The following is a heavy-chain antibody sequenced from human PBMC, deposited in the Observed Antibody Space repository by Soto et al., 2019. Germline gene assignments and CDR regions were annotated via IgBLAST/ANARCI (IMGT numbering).Heavy chain of an antibody. CDR2: ISGDGGST. CDR3: AKDTAARGSGSYYYFDY. D-gene: IGHD3-10*01. J-gene: IGHJ4*02. CDR1: GFTFDDYA. Sequence: GGSLRLSCAASGFTFDDYAMHWVRQAPGKGLEWVSLISGDGGSTYYADYVKGRFTISRDNSKNSLYLQMNSLRTEDTALYYCAKDTAARGSGSYYYFDYWGQGTLVTVSS. V-gene: IGHV3-43*02.